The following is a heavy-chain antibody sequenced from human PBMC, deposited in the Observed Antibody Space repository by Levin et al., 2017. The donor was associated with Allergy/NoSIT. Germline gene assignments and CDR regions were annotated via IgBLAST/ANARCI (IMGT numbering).Heavy chain of an antibody. J-gene: IGHJ4*02. CDR3: AGQQLAFDY. CDR2: IWYDGSNK. Sequence: GESLKISCAASGFTFSSYGMHWVRQAPGKGLEWVAVIWYDGSNKYYADSVKGRFTISRDNSKNTLYLQMNSLRAEDTAVYYCAGQQLAFDYWGQGTLVTVSS. V-gene: IGHV3-33*01. D-gene: IGHD6-13*01. CDR1: GFTFSSYG.